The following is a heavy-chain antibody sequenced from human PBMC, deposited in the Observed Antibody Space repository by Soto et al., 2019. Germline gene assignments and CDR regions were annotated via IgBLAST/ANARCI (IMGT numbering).Heavy chain of an antibody. CDR3: ARGMYDSSGFSNPFDI. J-gene: IGHJ3*02. V-gene: IGHV4-59*01. CDR1: GVSISSSY. D-gene: IGHD3-22*01. CDR2: IYYSGSV. Sequence: QVQLQESGPGLVKPSETLSLTCTVSGVSISSSYWSWIRQSPGKEMQWIGYIYYSGSVKYNPSLNSRVTISADMSRNQLSLRVTPVTAADTALDYCARGMYDSSGFSNPFDIWGQGTMVTVSS.